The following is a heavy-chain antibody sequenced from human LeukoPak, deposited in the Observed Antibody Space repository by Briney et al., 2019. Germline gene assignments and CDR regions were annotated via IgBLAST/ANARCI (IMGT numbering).Heavy chain of an antibody. CDR1: GGSFSGYY. J-gene: IGHJ3*02. CDR3: ARHTSSGWYYLRSHMEAFDI. Sequence: SETLSLTCAVYGGSFSGYYWSWIRQPPGKGLEWIGEINHSGSTYYNPSLKSRVTISVDTSKNQFSLKLSSVTAADTAVYYCARHTSSGWYYLRSHMEAFDIWGQGTMVTVSS. V-gene: IGHV4-34*01. D-gene: IGHD6-19*01. CDR2: INHSGST.